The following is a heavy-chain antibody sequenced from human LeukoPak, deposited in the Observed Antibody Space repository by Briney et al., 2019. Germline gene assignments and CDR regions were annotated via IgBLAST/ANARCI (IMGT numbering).Heavy chain of an antibody. Sequence: SVKVSCKASGGTFSSYAISWVRQAPGQGLEWMGRIIPILGIANYAQKFQGRVTITADKSTSTAYMELRSLRSDDTAVYYCARDRLLWFGELSNWGQGTLVTVSS. J-gene: IGHJ4*02. CDR3: ARDRLLWFGELSN. V-gene: IGHV1-69*04. CDR1: GGTFSSYA. D-gene: IGHD3-10*01. CDR2: IIPILGIA.